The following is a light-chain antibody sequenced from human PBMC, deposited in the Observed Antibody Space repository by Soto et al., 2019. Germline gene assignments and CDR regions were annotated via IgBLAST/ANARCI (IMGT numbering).Light chain of an antibody. CDR3: QQYGSSRWT. V-gene: IGKV3-20*01. Sequence: EIVLTQSPGTLSLSPGERATLSCRASQSVSSTYLAWLQQKAGQAPRLLIHGASSRAIGIPDRFGGSGSGTDFTLTISRLEPEDFAVYYCQQYGSSRWTFGQGTKVEIK. CDR2: GAS. CDR1: QSVSSTY. J-gene: IGKJ1*01.